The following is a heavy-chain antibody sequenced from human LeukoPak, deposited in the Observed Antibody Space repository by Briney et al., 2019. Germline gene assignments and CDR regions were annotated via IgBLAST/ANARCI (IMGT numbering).Heavy chain of an antibody. Sequence: SETLSLTCTVSGGSISSYYWSWIRQPPGKGLEWIGYIYYSGSTNYNPSLKSRVTISVDTSKNQFSLKLSSVTAADTAVYYCARGRYSSGWYTWFDPWGQGTLVTVSS. V-gene: IGHV4-59*12. CDR2: IYYSGST. J-gene: IGHJ5*02. CDR3: ARGRYSSGWYTWFDP. CDR1: GGSISSYY. D-gene: IGHD6-19*01.